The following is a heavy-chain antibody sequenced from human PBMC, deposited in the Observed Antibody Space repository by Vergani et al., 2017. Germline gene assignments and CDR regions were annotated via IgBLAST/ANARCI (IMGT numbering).Heavy chain of an antibody. Sequence: QVQLVESGGGVVQPGRSLRLSCAASGFTFSSYGMHWVRQAPGKGLEWVAVISDDGSNKYYADSVKGRFTISRDNAKNSLYLQMNSLRAEDTAVYYCAREPYSSSWYQGWGQGTLVNVSS. D-gene: IGHD6-13*01. J-gene: IGHJ4*02. CDR2: ISDDGSNK. V-gene: IGHV3-30*03. CDR1: GFTFSSYG. CDR3: AREPYSSSWYQG.